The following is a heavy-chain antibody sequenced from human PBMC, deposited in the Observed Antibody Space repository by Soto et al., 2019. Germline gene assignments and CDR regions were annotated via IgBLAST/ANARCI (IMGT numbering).Heavy chain of an antibody. CDR1: GFTFSSYW. J-gene: IGHJ4*02. CDR2: INSDGSST. D-gene: IGHD3-10*01. Sequence: PGGSLRLSCAASGFTFSSYWMHWVRQAPGKGLGWVSRINSDGSSTYYADSVKGRFTISRDNAKNTLYLQMNSLRAEDAAVYYCARDFGQWGQGTLVTVPS. V-gene: IGHV3-74*01. CDR3: ARDFGQ.